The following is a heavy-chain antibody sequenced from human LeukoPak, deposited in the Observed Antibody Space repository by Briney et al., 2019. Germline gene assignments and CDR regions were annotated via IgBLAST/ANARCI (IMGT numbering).Heavy chain of an antibody. Sequence: PGRSLRLSCAASGFTFSSYAIHWVRQAPGKGLEWVAVISYDGSNKYYADSVKGRFTISRDNSKNTLYLQMNSLRAEDTAVYYCARSGKIYFDWLLDYWGQGTLVTVSS. CDR2: ISYDGSNK. J-gene: IGHJ4*02. D-gene: IGHD3-9*01. CDR3: ARSGKIYFDWLLDY. V-gene: IGHV3-30*04. CDR1: GFTFSSYA.